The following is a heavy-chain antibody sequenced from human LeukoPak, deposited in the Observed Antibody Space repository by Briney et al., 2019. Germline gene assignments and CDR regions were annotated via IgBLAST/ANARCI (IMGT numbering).Heavy chain of an antibody. CDR2: ISSSSSYI. CDR3: ARLHYDFWSGEKAENYCYYYYMDV. J-gene: IGHJ6*03. D-gene: IGHD3-3*01. CDR1: GFTFSSYS. V-gene: IGHV3-21*01. Sequence: GGSLRLSCAASGFTFSSYSMNWVRQAPGKGLERVSSISSSSSYISYADTGNVRFTISRHKAKNSLYLQMNSLRAEDTAVYYCARLHYDFWSGEKAENYCYYYYMDVWGKGTTVTVSS.